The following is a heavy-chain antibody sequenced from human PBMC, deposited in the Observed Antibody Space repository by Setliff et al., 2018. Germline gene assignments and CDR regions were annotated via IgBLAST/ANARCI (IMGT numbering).Heavy chain of an antibody. V-gene: IGHV4-61*09. CDR3: ARAISGWYSAFYYYMDV. CDR1: GGSISSGSDY. CDR2: IYTGGST. Sequence: PSETLSLTCSVSGGSISSGSDYWTWLRQPAGNGLEWIGHIYTGGSTKYNPSLKSRVTISVDTSKNQFSLKLSSVTAADTAVYYCARAISGWYSAFYYYMDVWGKGTTVTVSS. D-gene: IGHD6-19*01. J-gene: IGHJ6*03.